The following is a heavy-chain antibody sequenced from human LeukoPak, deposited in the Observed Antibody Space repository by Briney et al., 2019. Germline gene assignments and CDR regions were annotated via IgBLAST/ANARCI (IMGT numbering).Heavy chain of an antibody. CDR3: ARDPYYYGSGSYYNRVRSNWFDP. D-gene: IGHD3-10*01. V-gene: IGHV3-7*01. CDR2: IKQGGSEK. Sequence: PGGSLRLSCAASGFTFSSYWMSWVRQAPGKGLEWVANIKQGGSEKYYVDSVKGRFTISRDNAKNSLYLQMNSLRAEDTAVYYCARDPYYYGSGSYYNRVRSNWFDPWSQGTLVTVSS. CDR1: GFTFSSYW. J-gene: IGHJ5*02.